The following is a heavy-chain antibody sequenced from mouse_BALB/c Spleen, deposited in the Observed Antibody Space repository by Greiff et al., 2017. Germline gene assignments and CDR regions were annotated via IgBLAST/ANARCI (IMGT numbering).Heavy chain of an antibody. CDR3: ARIYYGNYGY. D-gene: IGHD2-1*01. J-gene: IGHJ2*01. V-gene: IGHV14-3*02. Sequence: VQLQKSGAELVKPGASVKLSCTASGFNIKDTYMHWVKQRPEQGLEWIGRIDPANGNTKYDPKFQGKATITADTSSNTAYLQLSSLTSEDTAVYYCARIYYGNYGYWGQGTTLTVSS. CDR2: IDPANGNT. CDR1: GFNIKDTY.